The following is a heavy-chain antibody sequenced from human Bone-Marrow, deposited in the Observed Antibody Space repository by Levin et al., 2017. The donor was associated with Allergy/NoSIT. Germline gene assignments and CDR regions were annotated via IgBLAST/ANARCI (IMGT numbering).Heavy chain of an antibody. Sequence: GGSLRLSCAASGFTFSNYAMHWVRQAPGKGLEWVAVIWFDGNKKYYGDSVKGRFTISRDNSKNTVYLQMNNLRDEDAAVYFCARDLDFYETSTYYYDIGYWGQGTLVTVSS. J-gene: IGHJ4*02. CDR1: GFTFSNYA. V-gene: IGHV3-33*01. CDR3: ARDLDFYETSTYYYDIGY. CDR2: IWFDGNKK. D-gene: IGHD3-22*01.